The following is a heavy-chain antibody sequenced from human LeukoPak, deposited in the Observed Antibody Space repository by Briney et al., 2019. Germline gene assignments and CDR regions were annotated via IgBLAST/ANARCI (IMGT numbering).Heavy chain of an antibody. V-gene: IGHV1-8*01. CDR1: GYTFINND. CDR2: IDPKNGNR. J-gene: IGHJ5*02. CDR3: ARSHTRKGFCGGGRCYPAVWWFDP. D-gene: IGHD2-15*01. Sequence: ASVKVSCKASGYTFINNDINWVRQAPGQGLEWMAWIDPKNGNRGDAQNFQGRVTMTTDTSISTAYMELSSLRSEDTAVYYCARSHTRKGFCGGGRCYPAVWWFDPWGQGTLVTVSS.